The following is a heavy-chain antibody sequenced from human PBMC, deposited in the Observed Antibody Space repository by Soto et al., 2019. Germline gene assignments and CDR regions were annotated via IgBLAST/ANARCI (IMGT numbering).Heavy chain of an antibody. CDR1: GFTLRSYS. D-gene: IGHD2-15*01. CDR2: FRSGGHDYTT. V-gene: IGHV3-23*01. CDR3: AKKVNSCSCSQFFDY. Sequence: GSQSMSCAASGFTLRSYSVSRVCQGPRKGLQWVSRFRSGGHDYTTYYAASVRGPFSISRDNSKITLFLQMNTLTADDTAIYFCAKKVNSCSCSQFFDYWGQGTLVTVSS. J-gene: IGHJ4*02.